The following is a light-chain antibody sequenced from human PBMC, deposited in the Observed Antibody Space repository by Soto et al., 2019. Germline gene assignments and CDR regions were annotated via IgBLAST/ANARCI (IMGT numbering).Light chain of an antibody. J-gene: IGLJ1*01. CDR1: SSDVGSSNL. CDR3: CSFAGSSTFYV. Sequence: QSALTQPASVSGPPGQPITISCTGTSSDVGSSNLVSWYQQLPGKAPKLVIYEGSRRPSGVSGRFSGSKSGNTASLTISGLQAEDEADYYCCSFAGSSTFYVFGTGTKVTVL. CDR2: EGS. V-gene: IGLV2-23*01.